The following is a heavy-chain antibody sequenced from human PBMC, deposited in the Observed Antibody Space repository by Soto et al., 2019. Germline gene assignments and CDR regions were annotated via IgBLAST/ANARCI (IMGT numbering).Heavy chain of an antibody. CDR2: MYYNGNT. D-gene: IGHD5-12*01. CDR1: GGSFTSTNYF. J-gene: IGHJ4*02. Sequence: SETLSLTCTVSGGSFTSTNYFWGWIRQPPGKGLEWIGYMYYNGNTFYSPSLKSRVTMSVDTSKRQFSLDLSSVTAADTAMYYCARVPSRWLRLGFDYWGQGTLVTVSS. CDR3: ARVPSRWLRLGFDY. V-gene: IGHV4-39*01.